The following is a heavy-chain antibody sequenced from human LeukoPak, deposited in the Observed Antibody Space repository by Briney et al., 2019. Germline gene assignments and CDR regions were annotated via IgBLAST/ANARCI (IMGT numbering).Heavy chain of an antibody. D-gene: IGHD3-9*01. CDR1: GFTFSSYA. Sequence: HPGGSLRLSCAASGFTFSSYAMHWVRQAPGKGLEWVAVISYDGSNKYYADSVKGRFTISRDNSKNTLYLQMNSLRAEDTAVYYCAREYYAILTSNNWFDPWGQGTLVTVSS. CDR3: AREYYAILTSNNWFDP. J-gene: IGHJ5*02. CDR2: ISYDGSNK. V-gene: IGHV3-30*04.